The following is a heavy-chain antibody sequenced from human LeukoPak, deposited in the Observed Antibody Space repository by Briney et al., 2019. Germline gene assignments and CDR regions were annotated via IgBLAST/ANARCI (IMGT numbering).Heavy chain of an antibody. D-gene: IGHD6-19*01. CDR3: AKRNSFSSGWFTD. J-gene: IGHJ4*02. Sequence: GGSLRLSCAVSGITFSNAWMSWVRQAPGKGLEWVSAISGSGGSTYYADSVKGRFTISRDNSKNTLYLQMNRLGAEDTAVYYCAKRNSFSSGWFTDWGQGTLVTVSS. CDR2: ISGSGGST. CDR1: GITFSNAW. V-gene: IGHV3-23*01.